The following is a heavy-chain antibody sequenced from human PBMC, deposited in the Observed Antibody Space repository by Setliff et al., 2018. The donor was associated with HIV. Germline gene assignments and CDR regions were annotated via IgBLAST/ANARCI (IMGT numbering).Heavy chain of an antibody. CDR3: ARDVDYTDAFDI. D-gene: IGHD4-4*01. CDR1: GYTFTDYG. J-gene: IGHJ3*02. CDR2: ISGYNSDT. V-gene: IGHV1-18*04. Sequence: ASVKVSCKASGYTFTDYGISWLRQAPGQGLEWMGWISGYNSDTKYAEKVQGRVTMTTDTSTSTAYMELRSLRSGDTAVYYCARDVDYTDAFDIWGQGTMVTVSS.